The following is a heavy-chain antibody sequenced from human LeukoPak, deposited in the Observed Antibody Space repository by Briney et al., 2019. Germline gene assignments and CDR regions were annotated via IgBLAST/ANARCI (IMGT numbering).Heavy chain of an antibody. CDR1: GFTLNSYL. CDR3: ARSNPNRNALDL. D-gene: IGHD1-14*01. Sequence: AGGSLRLSCAASGFTLNSYLISWVRQAPGRGLEWVANIKKDGSEENYLDSVKGRFTVSRDNAKNSLYLQMNSLRGEDTAVYYCARSNPNRNALDLWGQGTMVTISS. J-gene: IGHJ3*01. V-gene: IGHV3-7*01. CDR2: IKKDGSEE.